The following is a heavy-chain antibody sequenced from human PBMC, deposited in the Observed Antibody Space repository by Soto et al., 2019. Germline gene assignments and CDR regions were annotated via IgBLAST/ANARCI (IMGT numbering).Heavy chain of an antibody. CDR2: IYYSGST. Sequence: QVQLQESGPGLVKPSETLSLTCTVSGGSISSYYWSWIRQPPGKGLEWIGYIYYSGSTNYNPSLKGRXXSXVXXSKNQFALKLSSVTAADTAVYYCARDYSSRYGMAVWGQGTTVTVSS. D-gene: IGHD6-13*01. CDR1: GGSISSYY. CDR3: ARDYSSRYGMAV. V-gene: IGHV4-59*01. J-gene: IGHJ6*02.